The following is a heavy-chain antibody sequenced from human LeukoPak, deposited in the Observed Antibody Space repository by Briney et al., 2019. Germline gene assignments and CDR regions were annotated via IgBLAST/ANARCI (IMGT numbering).Heavy chain of an antibody. J-gene: IGHJ4*02. V-gene: IGHV5-51*01. CDR2: IYPGDSDP. CDR3: ARGSSSGWYLFDY. Sequence: GESLKISCQGSGYSFTSYWIGWVRQMPGKGLEWMGIIYPGDSDPRYSPSFQGQVTISADKSISTAYLQWSSLKASDTAMYYCARGSSSGWYLFDYWGQGTLVTVSS. D-gene: IGHD6-19*01. CDR1: GYSFTSYW.